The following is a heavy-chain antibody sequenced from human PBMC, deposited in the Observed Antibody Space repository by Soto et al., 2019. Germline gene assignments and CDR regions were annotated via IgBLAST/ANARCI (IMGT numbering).Heavy chain of an antibody. CDR2: ISWNSDSI. CDR3: ASGRGYDILTGYYPYFDY. Sequence: EVQLVESGGGLAQPGRSLRLSCAASGFTFDDYAMHWVRQAPGKGLEWVSGISWNSDSIGYADSVKGRFTISRDNAKKSLYLQMNSLSAEDTALYYCASGRGYDILTGYYPYFDYWGQGTLVTVSS. CDR1: GFTFDDYA. J-gene: IGHJ4*02. D-gene: IGHD3-9*01. V-gene: IGHV3-9*01.